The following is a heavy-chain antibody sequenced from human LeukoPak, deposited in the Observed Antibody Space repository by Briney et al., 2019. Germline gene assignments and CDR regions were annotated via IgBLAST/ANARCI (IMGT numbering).Heavy chain of an antibody. CDR3: ARDIEYSSSPGDY. CDR2: ISRSSNTI. D-gene: IGHD6-6*01. Sequence: GGSLRLSCGASGFTFGSYSMNWVRQAPGKGLEWVSYISRSSNTIYYADSVKGRFTISRDNAKNSLYLQMNSLRAEDTAVYYCARDIEYSSSPGDYWGQGTLVTVSS. J-gene: IGHJ4*02. V-gene: IGHV3-48*01. CDR1: GFTFGSYS.